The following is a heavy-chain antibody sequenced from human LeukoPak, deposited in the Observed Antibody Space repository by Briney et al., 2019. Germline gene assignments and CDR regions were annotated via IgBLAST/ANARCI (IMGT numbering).Heavy chain of an antibody. CDR1: GFTFSSYA. CDR2: ISGSGGST. CDR3: AKGITIFGLVITPMAYFDY. D-gene: IGHD3-3*01. J-gene: IGHJ4*02. Sequence: GGSLRLSCAASGFTFSSYAMSWVRQAPGKGLERVAAISGSGGSTYYADSVKGRLTISRDNSKNTLYLQMISLRAEDTAVYYCAKGITIFGLVITPMAYFDYWGQGTLVTVSS. V-gene: IGHV3-23*01.